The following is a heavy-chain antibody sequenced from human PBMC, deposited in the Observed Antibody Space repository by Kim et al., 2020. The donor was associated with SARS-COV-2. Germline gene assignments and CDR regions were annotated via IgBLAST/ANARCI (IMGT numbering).Heavy chain of an antibody. V-gene: IGHV3-23*01. D-gene: IGHD4-4*01. J-gene: IGHJ4*02. Sequence: STYYADCGKGRFTISRENAKNTLYLQMNSLRAEDTAVYYCAKDDPVKDPRWGQGTLVTVSS. CDR3: AKDDPVKDPR. CDR2: ST.